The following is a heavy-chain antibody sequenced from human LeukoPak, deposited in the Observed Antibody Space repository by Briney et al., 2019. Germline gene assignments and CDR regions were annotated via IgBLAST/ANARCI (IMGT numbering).Heavy chain of an antibody. CDR3: ARAGGYSSSWRNFYYFDY. J-gene: IGHJ4*02. D-gene: IGHD6-13*01. CDR2: INPSGGST. V-gene: IGHV1-46*01. Sequence: ASVKVSCKASGYTFTSYYMHWVRQAPGPGLEWVGIINPSGGSTSYAQKFQGRVTMTRDTSTSTVYMELSSLRSEDTAVYYCARAGGYSSSWRNFYYFDYWGQGTLVTVSS. CDR1: GYTFTSYY.